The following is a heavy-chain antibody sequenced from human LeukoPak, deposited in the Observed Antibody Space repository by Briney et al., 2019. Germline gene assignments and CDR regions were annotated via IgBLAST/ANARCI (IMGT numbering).Heavy chain of an antibody. V-gene: IGHV4-34*01. Sequence: KPSETLSLTCAVYGGSFSGYYWSWIRQPPGKGLEWIGEINHSGSTNYNPSLKSRVTISVDTSKNQFSLKLSSVTAADTAVCYCARKGPTFDYWGQGTLVTVSS. CDR1: GGSFSGYY. D-gene: IGHD3-10*01. CDR3: ARKGPTFDY. J-gene: IGHJ4*02. CDR2: INHSGST.